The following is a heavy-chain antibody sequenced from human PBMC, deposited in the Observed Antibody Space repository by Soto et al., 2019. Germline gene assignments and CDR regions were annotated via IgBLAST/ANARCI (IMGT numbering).Heavy chain of an antibody. V-gene: IGHV4-39*01. J-gene: IGHJ4*02. D-gene: IGHD3-10*01. CDR2: FYYSGST. CDR1: GGSISSSSYS. CDR3: ARPGNYGSGSYLYYLDY. Sequence: SETLSLTCTVSGGSISSSSYSWGWIRQPPGKGPEWIGTFYYSGSTYYNPSLKSRVTISVDTSKNQFSLKLSSVTAADTAVYYCARPGNYGSGSYLYYLDYWGQGTLVTVSS.